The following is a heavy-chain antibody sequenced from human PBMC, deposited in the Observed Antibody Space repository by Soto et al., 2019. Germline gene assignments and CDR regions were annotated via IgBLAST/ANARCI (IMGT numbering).Heavy chain of an antibody. CDR3: AKDSEGVAAAGFDY. J-gene: IGHJ4*02. CDR1: GFTFDDYA. Sequence: EVQLVESGGGLVQPGRSLRLSCAASGFTFDDYAMHWVRQAPGKGLEWVSGISWNSGSIGYADSVKGRFTISRDNAKNSLYLQMNSLRAEDTALYYCAKDSEGVAAAGFDYWGQGTLVTVSS. D-gene: IGHD6-13*01. CDR2: ISWNSGSI. V-gene: IGHV3-9*01.